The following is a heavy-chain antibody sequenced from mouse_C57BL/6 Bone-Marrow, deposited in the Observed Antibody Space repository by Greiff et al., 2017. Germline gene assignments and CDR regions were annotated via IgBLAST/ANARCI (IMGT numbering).Heavy chain of an antibody. J-gene: IGHJ2*01. Sequence: VQGVESGAELVKPGASVKISCKASGYAFSSYWMNWVKQRPGKGLEWIGQIYPGDGDTNYNGKFKGKATLTADKSSSTAYMQLSSLTSEVSAVYFCARGLLPNYFDYWGQGTTLTVSS. CDR1: GYAFSSYW. D-gene: IGHD2-3*01. CDR2: IYPGDGDT. V-gene: IGHV1-80*01. CDR3: ARGLLPNYFDY.